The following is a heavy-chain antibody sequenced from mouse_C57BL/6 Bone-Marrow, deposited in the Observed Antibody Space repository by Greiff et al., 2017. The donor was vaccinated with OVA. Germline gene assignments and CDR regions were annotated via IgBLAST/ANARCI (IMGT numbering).Heavy chain of an antibody. CDR2: IYPRSGNT. Sequence: LVESGAELARPGASVKLSCKASGYTFTSYGISWVKQRTGQGLEWIGEIYPRSGNTYYNEKFKGKATLTADKSSSTAYMELRSLTSEDSAVYFCARYYYGSSYGYFDVWGTGTTVTVSS. D-gene: IGHD1-1*01. CDR3: ARYYYGSSYGYFDV. CDR1: GYTFTSYG. J-gene: IGHJ1*03. V-gene: IGHV1-81*01.